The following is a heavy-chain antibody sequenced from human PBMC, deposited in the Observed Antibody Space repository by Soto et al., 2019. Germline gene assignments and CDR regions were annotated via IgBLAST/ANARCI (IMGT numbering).Heavy chain of an antibody. CDR2: ISSSSSTI. V-gene: IGHV3-48*01. Sequence: EVQLVESGGGLVQPGGSLRLSCAASGFTFSSYSMNWVRQAPGKGLEWVSYISSSSSTIYYADSVKGRFTISRDNAKNSRYLHMNSLRAEDTAVYYCARDDLVVVVAQTDHAFDIWGQGTMVTVSS. J-gene: IGHJ3*02. D-gene: IGHD2-15*01. CDR1: GFTFSSYS. CDR3: ARDDLVVVVAQTDHAFDI.